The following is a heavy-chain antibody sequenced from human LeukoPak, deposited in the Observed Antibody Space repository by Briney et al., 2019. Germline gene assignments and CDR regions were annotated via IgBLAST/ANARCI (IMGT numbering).Heavy chain of an antibody. J-gene: IGHJ4*02. CDR2: IYYSGST. D-gene: IGHD3-10*01. CDR3: ARDIGLLWFGVPQIDY. Sequence: ASETLSLTCTVSGGSISSSSYYWGWIRQPPGKGLEWIGSIYYSGSTYYNPSLKSRVTISVDTSKNQFSLKLSSVTAADTAVYYCARDIGLLWFGVPQIDYWGQGTLVTVSS. CDR1: GGSISSSSYY. V-gene: IGHV4-39*07.